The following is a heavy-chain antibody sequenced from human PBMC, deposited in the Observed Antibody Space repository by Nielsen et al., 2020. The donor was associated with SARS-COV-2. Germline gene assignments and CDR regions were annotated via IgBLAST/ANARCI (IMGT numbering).Heavy chain of an antibody. V-gene: IGHV3-30*04. CDR3: ARDPNDFWSGYQPRYYYGMDV. CDR2: ISYDGSNK. Sequence: VRQAPGKGLEWVAVISYDGSNKYYADSVKGRFTISRDNSKSTLYLQMNSLRAEDTAVYYCARDPNDFWSGYQPRYYYGMDVWGQGTTVTVSS. J-gene: IGHJ6*02. D-gene: IGHD3-3*01.